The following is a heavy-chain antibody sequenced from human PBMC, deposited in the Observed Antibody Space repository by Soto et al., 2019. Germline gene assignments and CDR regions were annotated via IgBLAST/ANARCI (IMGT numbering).Heavy chain of an antibody. J-gene: IGHJ4*02. Sequence: SETLSLTCTVSGGSISSYYWSWIRQPPGKGLEWIGYIYYSGSTNYNPSLKSRLTISVDTSKNQFSLKLSSMTAADTAVYYCARRYGSSFDYWGQGTLVTVSS. CDR3: ARRYGSSFDY. D-gene: IGHD1-1*01. CDR1: GGSISSYY. CDR2: IYYSGST. V-gene: IGHV4-59*08.